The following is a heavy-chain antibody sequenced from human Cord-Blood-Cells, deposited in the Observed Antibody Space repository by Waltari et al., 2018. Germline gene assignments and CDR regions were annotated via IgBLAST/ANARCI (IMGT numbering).Heavy chain of an antibody. CDR1: GGSFSGYY. CDR2: INHSGST. Sequence: QVQLQQWGAGLLKPSETLSLTCAVYGGSFSGYYWSWIRQPPGKGLEWIGEINHSGSTNYNPSLKRRVTISVDTSKNQFSLKLSSVTAADTAVYYCAIIHSSSWYYFDYWGQGTLVTVSS. D-gene: IGHD6-13*01. J-gene: IGHJ4*02. CDR3: AIIHSSSWYYFDY. V-gene: IGHV4-34*01.